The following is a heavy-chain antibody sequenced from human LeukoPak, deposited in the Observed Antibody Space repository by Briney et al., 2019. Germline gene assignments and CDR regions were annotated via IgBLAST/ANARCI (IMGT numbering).Heavy chain of an antibody. V-gene: IGHV1-18*01. J-gene: IGHJ4*02. CDR1: GYTFTSYG. D-gene: IGHD3-10*01. Sequence: ASVKVSCKASGYTFTSYGISWVRQAPGQGLEWMGWISAYNGSTNYAQKLQGRVTMTTDTSTSTAYMELRGLRSDDTAVYYCAREGYYGSGSYFGYWGQGTLVTVSS. CDR3: AREGYYGSGSYFGY. CDR2: ISAYNGST.